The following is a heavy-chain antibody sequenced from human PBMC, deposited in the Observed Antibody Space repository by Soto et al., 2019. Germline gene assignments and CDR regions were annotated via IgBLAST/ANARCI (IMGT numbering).Heavy chain of an antibody. CDR1: GGSFSGYY. Sequence: NPSETLSLTCAVYGGSFSGYYWSWIRQPPGKGLEWIGEINHSGSTNYNPSLKSRVTISVDTSKNQFSLKLSSVTAADTAVYYCARGVRYSYGYGAWFDPWGQGTLVTVSS. D-gene: IGHD5-18*01. V-gene: IGHV4-34*01. J-gene: IGHJ5*02. CDR3: ARGVRYSYGYGAWFDP. CDR2: INHSGST.